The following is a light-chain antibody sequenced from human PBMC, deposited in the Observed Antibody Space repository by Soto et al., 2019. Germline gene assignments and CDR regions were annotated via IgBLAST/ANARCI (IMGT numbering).Light chain of an antibody. V-gene: IGKV3-15*01. CDR2: GAS. CDR3: HQHNNWWT. Sequence: EIVMTQSPATLSVSPGGRAALSCRACQSVSSNLAWYQQKPGQAHRLLICGASTRAAGIPDRLSGSVSGTDFTLTTISLQSEDFGVYYCHQHNNWWTFGQGTRVDI. CDR1: QSVSSN. J-gene: IGKJ1*01.